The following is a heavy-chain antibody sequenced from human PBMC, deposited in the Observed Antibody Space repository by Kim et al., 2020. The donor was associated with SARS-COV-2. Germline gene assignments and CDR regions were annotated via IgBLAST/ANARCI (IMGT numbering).Heavy chain of an antibody. D-gene: IGHD4-17*01. J-gene: IGHJ6*02. CDR1: GFTFSSYA. V-gene: IGHV3-30-3*01. CDR2: ISYDGSNK. CDR3: ARGAYTVTTLRYYYCYGMDG. Sequence: GGSLRLSCTASGFTFSSYAMHWVRQAPGKGPEWVAVISYDGSNKYYADSVKGRFTISRDNSKNTLYLQMNSLRAEDTAVYYCARGAYTVTTLRYYYCYGMDGGGQGTTVTVS.